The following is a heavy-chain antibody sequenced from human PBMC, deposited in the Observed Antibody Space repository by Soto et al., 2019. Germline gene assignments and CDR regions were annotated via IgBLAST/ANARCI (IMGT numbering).Heavy chain of an antibody. D-gene: IGHD6-13*01. CDR3: ARGGSSWSPPDDY. V-gene: IGHV1-2*04. CDR2: INPNSGGT. J-gene: IGHJ4*02. CDR1: GYTFTGYY. Sequence: QVQLVQSGAEVKKPGASVKVSCKASGYTFTGYYMHWVRQAPGQGLEWMGWINPNSGGTNYAQKFQGWVTMTRDTSIRTDYMELSRLRSDDTAVYYWARGGSSWSPPDDYWGQGTLVTVSS.